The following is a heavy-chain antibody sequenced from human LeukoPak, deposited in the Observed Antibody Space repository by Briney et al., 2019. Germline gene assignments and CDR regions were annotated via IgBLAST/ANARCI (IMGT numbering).Heavy chain of an antibody. CDR1: GFTFSTYS. D-gene: IGHD6-19*01. CDR2: ISSSSSYI. V-gene: IGHV3-21*01. Sequence: GGSLRLSCAASGFTFSTYSMNWVRQAPGRGLEWVSSISSSSSYIYYADSVKGRFTISRDNAKNSLYLQMNSLRAEDTAVYYCARTTRISIAVAGKYFDYWGQGTLVTVSS. CDR3: ARTTRISIAVAGKYFDY. J-gene: IGHJ4*02.